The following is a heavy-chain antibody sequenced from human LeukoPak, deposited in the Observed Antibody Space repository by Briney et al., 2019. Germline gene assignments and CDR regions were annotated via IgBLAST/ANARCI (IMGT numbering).Heavy chain of an antibody. V-gene: IGHV3-33*03. J-gene: IGHJ3*02. CDR2: IWSDGSNE. CDR1: GFTFSVYG. CDR3: ASGCSSTRGAFDI. Sequence: PGGSQRLSCGASGFTFSVYGMHWVRQAPGKGLEWVAVIWSDGSNEYFADSVKGRFTISRDNAKNSLYLQMNSLRAEDTAVYYCASGCSSTRGAFDIWGQGTMVTVSS. D-gene: IGHD2-2*01.